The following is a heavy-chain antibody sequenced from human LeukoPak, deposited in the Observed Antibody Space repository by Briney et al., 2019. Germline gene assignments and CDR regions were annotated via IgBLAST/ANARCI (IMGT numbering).Heavy chain of an antibody. CDR3: ARPLWERLDYAAFDP. Sequence: PGGSLRLSCAASGFTFSSYWMHWVRQAPGKGLVWVSRINSDGSSTSYADSVKGRFTISRDNAKNTLYLQMNSLRAEDTAVYYCARPLWERLDYAAFDPWGQGTLVTVSS. J-gene: IGHJ5*02. V-gene: IGHV3-74*01. D-gene: IGHD4/OR15-4a*01. CDR1: GFTFSSYW. CDR2: INSDGSST.